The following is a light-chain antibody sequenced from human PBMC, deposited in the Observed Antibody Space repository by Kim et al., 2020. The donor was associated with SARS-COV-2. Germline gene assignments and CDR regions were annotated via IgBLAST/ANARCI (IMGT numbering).Light chain of an antibody. CDR3: AAWDDNVNGPV. CDR2: VNF. V-gene: IGLV1-44*01. J-gene: IGLJ7*01. CDR1: RSNIGRNT. Sequence: GHRVPLSCSGSRSNIGRNTVNWYQQVPGTAPKLLIYVNFQRPSGVADRFSGSKSGTSASLAISGLQSEDEADYFCAAWDDNVNGPVFGGGTQLTVL.